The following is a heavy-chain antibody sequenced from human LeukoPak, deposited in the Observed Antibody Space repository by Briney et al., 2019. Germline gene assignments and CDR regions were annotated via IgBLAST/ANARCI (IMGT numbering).Heavy chain of an antibody. CDR3: ARLYYDSSGYYQICYFDY. J-gene: IGHJ4*02. V-gene: IGHV4-39*01. Sequence: SETLSLTCTVSGGSISSSSYYWVGIRHPPGKGLEWIGSIYYSGRSYLHPSRKSRVPISVDTSKNQSSLNLSSVTAADTAVYYCARLYYDSSGYYQICYFDYWGQGTLVTVSS. CDR2: IYYSGRS. CDR1: GGSISSSSYY. D-gene: IGHD3-22*01.